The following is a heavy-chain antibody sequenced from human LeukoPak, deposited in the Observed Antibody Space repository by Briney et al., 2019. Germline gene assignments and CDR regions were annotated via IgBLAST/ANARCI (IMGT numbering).Heavy chain of an antibody. CDR3: ARDSQAVRDAFDI. V-gene: IGHV3-53*01. J-gene: IGHJ3*02. Sequence: GGSLRLSCAASGFTVSSNYMSWVRQAPGKGLEWVSVIYSGGSTYYADSVKGRFTISRDNSKNTLYLQMNSLRAEDTAVYYCARDSQAVRDAFDIWGQGTMVTVSS. CDR2: IYSGGST. CDR1: GFTVSSNY. D-gene: IGHD6-19*01.